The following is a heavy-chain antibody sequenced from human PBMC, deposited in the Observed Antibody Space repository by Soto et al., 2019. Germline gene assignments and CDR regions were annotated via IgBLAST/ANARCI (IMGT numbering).Heavy chain of an antibody. CDR3: AREGAYTAIVLNSDYGMDV. D-gene: IGHD3-16*01. J-gene: IGHJ6*02. CDR2: ISAYNGNT. CDR1: GYTFTSYG. Sequence: QVQLVQSGAEVKKPGASVKVSCKASGYTFTSYGISWVRQAPGQGLEWMGWISAYNGNTNYAQKLQGRVTMTTDTSTSKGYMELTSLSSGDTSVYYCAREGAYTAIVLNSDYGMDVWGQGTTVTVSS. V-gene: IGHV1-18*01.